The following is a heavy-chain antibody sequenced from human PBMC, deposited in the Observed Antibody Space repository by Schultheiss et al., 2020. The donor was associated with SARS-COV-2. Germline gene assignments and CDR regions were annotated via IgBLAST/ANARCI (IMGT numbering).Heavy chain of an antibody. V-gene: IGHV3-21*01. CDR2: ISSSSSYI. CDR3: AREGKLWAGYAFDI. D-gene: IGHD3-16*01. CDR1: GFTFSSYG. Sequence: GGSLRLSCAASGFTFSSYGMNWVRQAPGKGLEWVSSISSSSSYIYYADSVKGRFTISRDNAKNSLYLQMNSLRAEDTAVYYCAREGKLWAGYAFDIWGQGTMVTVSS. J-gene: IGHJ3*02.